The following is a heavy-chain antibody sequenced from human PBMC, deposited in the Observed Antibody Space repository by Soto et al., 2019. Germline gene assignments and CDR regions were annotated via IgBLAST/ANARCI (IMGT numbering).Heavy chain of an antibody. D-gene: IGHD1-26*01. J-gene: IGHJ4*02. Sequence: QLQLQESGPGLVKPSETLSLTCTVSGGSISSASYYWGWIRQPPGKGLEYIGSIYYTGSTFYNPSLKSRVTLSVDTSKNQFSLKMSSVTATDTAVYYCARHMRKKWDFDYWGQGTLVTVSS. CDR3: ARHMRKKWDFDY. CDR1: GGSISSASYY. V-gene: IGHV4-39*01. CDR2: IYYTGST.